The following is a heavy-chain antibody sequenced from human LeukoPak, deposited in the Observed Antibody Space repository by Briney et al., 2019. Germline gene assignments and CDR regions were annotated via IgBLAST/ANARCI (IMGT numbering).Heavy chain of an antibody. CDR2: IYNDGRT. Sequence: PGGSLRLSCAASGFTVSNNYMSWVRQAPGKGVEWVSVIYNDGRTHYPDSVKGRFTISRDNSKNTLYLQMNSLRADDTPVYHCGRELWGHLNQDSCPFQHWGPGTLVTVSS. J-gene: IGHJ1*01. V-gene: IGHV3-66*01. CDR1: GFTVSNNY. D-gene: IGHD2-2*01. CDR3: GRELWGHLNQDSCPFQH.